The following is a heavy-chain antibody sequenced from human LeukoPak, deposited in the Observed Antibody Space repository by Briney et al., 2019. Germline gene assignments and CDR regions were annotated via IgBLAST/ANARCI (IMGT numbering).Heavy chain of an antibody. D-gene: IGHD1-26*01. J-gene: IGHJ4*02. CDR1: GFTFSRYG. V-gene: IGHV3-30*18. CDR2: ISYDGSNR. Sequence: GGSLRLSCAASGFTFSRYGMHWVRQAPDKGLEWVAVISYDGSNRYYADSVKGRFTISRDNSKNTLYLQMNSLRAEDTAVYYCAKDLAGSGSYSFDYWGQGTLVTVSS. CDR3: AKDLAGSGSYSFDY.